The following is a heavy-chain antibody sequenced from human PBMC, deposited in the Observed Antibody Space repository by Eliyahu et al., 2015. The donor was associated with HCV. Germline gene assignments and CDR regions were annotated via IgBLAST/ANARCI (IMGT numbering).Heavy chain of an antibody. D-gene: IGHD3-22*01. Sequence: QVQLQESGPGLVKPSETLSLTCTVSGGXISSYYWLWIRQPPGKGLEWIGYIYYSGSTNYNPXLKSRVTISVDTSKNQFSLKLSSVTAADTAVYYCARKIYDSSGYYYDYWGQGTLVTVSS. CDR2: IYYSGST. J-gene: IGHJ4*02. CDR1: GGXISSYY. CDR3: ARKIYDSSGYYYDY. V-gene: IGHV4-59*08.